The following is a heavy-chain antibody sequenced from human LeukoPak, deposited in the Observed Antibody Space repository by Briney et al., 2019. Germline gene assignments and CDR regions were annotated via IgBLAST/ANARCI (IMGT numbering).Heavy chain of an antibody. CDR2: IYYGGST. Sequence: PSETLSLTCTVSGGSISGYYWSWIRQPPGKGLEWIGYIYYGGSTNYNPSLESRVTISVDTSNNQFSLKLSSVTAADTAVYYCARQEYYYDSSGYYGFDYWGQGTLVTVSS. CDR3: ARQEYYYDSSGYYGFDY. D-gene: IGHD3-22*01. J-gene: IGHJ4*02. V-gene: IGHV4-59*08. CDR1: GGSISGYY.